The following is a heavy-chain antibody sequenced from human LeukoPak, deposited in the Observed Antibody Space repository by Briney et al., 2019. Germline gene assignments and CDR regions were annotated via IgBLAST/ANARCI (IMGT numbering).Heavy chain of an antibody. Sequence: GSLRLSCTASGFTFGDYAMSWFRQAPGKGLEWIGEINHSGSTNYNPSLKSRVTISVDTSKNQFSLKLSSVTAADTAVYYCARGGWAAARGAFDIWGQGTMVTVSS. V-gene: IGHV4-34*01. J-gene: IGHJ3*02. CDR1: GFTFGDYA. D-gene: IGHD6-13*01. CDR2: INHSGST. CDR3: ARGGWAAARGAFDI.